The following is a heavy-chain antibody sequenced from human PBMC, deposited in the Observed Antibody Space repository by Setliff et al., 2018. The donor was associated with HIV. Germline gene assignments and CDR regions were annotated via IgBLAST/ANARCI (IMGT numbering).Heavy chain of an antibody. D-gene: IGHD3-22*01. CDR1: GYTFTAYG. CDR3: VRGYYYDKTGYGTFDI. J-gene: IGHJ3*02. Sequence: ASVKVSCKASGYTFTAYGITWVRQAPGQGLEWMGWMSAYSGDTKYAQKIQGRVNMTRDTSTDTAYVELRSLRFDDTALYYCVRGYYYDKTGYGTFDIWGQGTVVPVSS. CDR2: MSAYSGDT. V-gene: IGHV1-18*04.